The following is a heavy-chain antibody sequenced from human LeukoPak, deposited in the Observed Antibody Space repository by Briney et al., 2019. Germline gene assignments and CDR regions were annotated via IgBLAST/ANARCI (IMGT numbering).Heavy chain of an antibody. V-gene: IGHV3-64*01. D-gene: IGHD2-15*01. Sequence: GGSLRLSCAASGFTFSTYATHWVRQAPGKGLEYVSAISYDGGSTYYATSLKGRFSISRDNSKNTLYFQMGSLRAEDMAVYYCARVKFGTDRGGGLDVWGQGTMVTVSS. CDR3: ARVKFGTDRGGGLDV. J-gene: IGHJ3*01. CDR1: GFTFSTYA. CDR2: ISYDGGST.